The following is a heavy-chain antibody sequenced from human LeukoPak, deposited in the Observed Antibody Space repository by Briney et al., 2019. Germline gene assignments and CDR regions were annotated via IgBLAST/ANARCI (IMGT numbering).Heavy chain of an antibody. V-gene: IGHV3-21*01. CDR1: GFTFSSYS. J-gene: IGHJ4*02. CDR2: ISSSSSYI. Sequence: SGGSLRLSCAASGFTFSSYSMNWVRQAPGKGLEWVSSISSSSSYIYYADSVKGRFTISRDNAKNSLYLQMNGLRAEDTAVYYCARNFDYWGQGALVTVSS. CDR3: ARNFDY.